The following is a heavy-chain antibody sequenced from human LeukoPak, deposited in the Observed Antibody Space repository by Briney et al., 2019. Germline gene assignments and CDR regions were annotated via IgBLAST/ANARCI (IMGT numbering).Heavy chain of an antibody. J-gene: IGHJ4*02. CDR2: IYYSGST. CDR1: GGSISSSSYY. D-gene: IGHD5-18*01. Sequence: PSETLSLTCTVSGGSISSSSYYWGWIRQPPGKGLEWIGSIYYSGSTYYNPSLKSRVTISVDTSKNQFSLKLSSVTAADTAVYYCARQGSIKDTAMAVDYWGQGTLVTVSS. CDR3: ARQGSIKDTAMAVDY. V-gene: IGHV4-39*01.